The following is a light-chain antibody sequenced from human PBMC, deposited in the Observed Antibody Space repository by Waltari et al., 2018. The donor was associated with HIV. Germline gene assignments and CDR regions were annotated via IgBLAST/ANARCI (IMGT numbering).Light chain of an antibody. CDR1: SSNIGNNF. Sequence: QSVLTQPPSVSAAPGQTVSISCSGFSSNIGNNFVSWYNQLPGKAPKLLIFDNNKRTTWIPGRGSASKSGASATQAITGLKTGVEGDYYCGTWDNSLKTVVFGGGTKVTVL. J-gene: IGLJ2*01. V-gene: IGLV1-51*01. CDR2: DNN. CDR3: GTWDNSLKTVV.